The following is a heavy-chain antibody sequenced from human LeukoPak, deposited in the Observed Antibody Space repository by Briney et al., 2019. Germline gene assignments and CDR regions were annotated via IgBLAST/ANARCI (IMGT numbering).Heavy chain of an antibody. J-gene: IGHJ6*02. D-gene: IGHD6-13*01. V-gene: IGHV4-59*12. CDR2: IYYSGST. CDR3: ARDEVIAAAGTLYYYYGMDV. CDR1: GGSISSYY. Sequence: NSSETLSLTCTVSGGSISSYYWSWIRQPPGKGLEWIGYIYYSGSTNYNPSLKSRVTISVDTSKNQFSLKLSSVTAADTAVYYCARDEVIAAAGTLYYYYGMDVWGQGTTVTVSS.